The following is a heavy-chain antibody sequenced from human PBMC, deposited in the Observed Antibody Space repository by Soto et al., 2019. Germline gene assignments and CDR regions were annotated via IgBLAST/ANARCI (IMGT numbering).Heavy chain of an antibody. V-gene: IGHV1-2*02. Sequence: QVQLVQSGAEVKKPGASVKVSCKASGYTFTGYYMHWVRQTPGQGLQWMGWINPNSGGTNYAQKFQGRVTMTRDTSISTAYMELSRMSSDDTAVYYCARVESSSSLYYYYYYGIDVWGQGTTVTVSS. D-gene: IGHD6-6*01. J-gene: IGHJ6*02. CDR2: INPNSGGT. CDR1: GYTFTGYY. CDR3: ARVESSSSLYYYYYYGIDV.